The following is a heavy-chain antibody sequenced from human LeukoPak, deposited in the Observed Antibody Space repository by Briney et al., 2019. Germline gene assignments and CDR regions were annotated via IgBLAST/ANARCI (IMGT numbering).Heavy chain of an antibody. CDR1: GYTFTSYG. CDR2: ISAYNGNT. V-gene: IGHV1-18*01. Sequence: WASVKVSCKASGYTFTSYGISWVRQAPGQGLGWMGWISAYNGNTNYAQKLQGRVTMTTDTSTSTAYMELRSLRSDDTAVYYCAREVATMSGTEFDYWGQGTLVTVSS. CDR3: AREVATMSGTEFDY. D-gene: IGHD5-12*01. J-gene: IGHJ4*02.